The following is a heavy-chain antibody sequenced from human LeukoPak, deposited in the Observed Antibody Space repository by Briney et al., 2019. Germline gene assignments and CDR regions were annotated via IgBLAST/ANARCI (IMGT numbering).Heavy chain of an antibody. D-gene: IGHD6-13*01. Sequence: GGSLRLSCAASGFTFDNYAMHWVRQPPGKGLEWVSGISWKGGSIGYADSVKGRFTISRDNAKNSLYLQMNSLRAEDTAVYYCARSLEAGYSSSWYWGYWGQGTLVTVSS. CDR2: ISWKGGSI. CDR3: ARSLEAGYSSSWYWGY. CDR1: GFTFDNYA. J-gene: IGHJ4*02. V-gene: IGHV3-9*01.